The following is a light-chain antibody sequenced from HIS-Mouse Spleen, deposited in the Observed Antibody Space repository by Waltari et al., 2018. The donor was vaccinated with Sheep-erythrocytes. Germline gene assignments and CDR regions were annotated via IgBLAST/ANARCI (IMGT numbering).Light chain of an antibody. V-gene: IGKV1-6*01. J-gene: IGKJ1*01. CDR2: AAS. Sequence: AIQMTQSPSSLSASVGDRVTITCRASQGIRNDLGWYQQKPGKAHKLLIYAASSLQSGSPSRFSGSGAGTDFTLTISSLQPEDFATYYCLQDYNYPWTFGQGTKVEIK. CDR3: LQDYNYPWT. CDR1: QGIRND.